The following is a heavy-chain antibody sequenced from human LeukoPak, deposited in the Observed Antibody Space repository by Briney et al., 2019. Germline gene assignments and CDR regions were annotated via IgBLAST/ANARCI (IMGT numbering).Heavy chain of an antibody. CDR1: GFTYSKAW. Sequence: GGPLRLSCAASGFTYSKAWMNWVRQAPGKGLVWVARIKTKSQGVTPDYAAPVKGRFAISRDDSENRVYLQMNSLKSEDTAVYYCAVGLGKTDTDYWGQGTLVTVSS. D-gene: IGHD1-14*01. CDR2: IKTKSQGVTP. CDR3: AVGLGKTDTDY. J-gene: IGHJ4*02. V-gene: IGHV3-15*05.